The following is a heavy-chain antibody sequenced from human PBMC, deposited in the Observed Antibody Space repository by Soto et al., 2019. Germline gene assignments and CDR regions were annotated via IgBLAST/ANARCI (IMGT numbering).Heavy chain of an antibody. J-gene: IGHJ2*01. CDR2: IIPIFGTA. D-gene: IGHD5-12*01. V-gene: IGHV1-69*12. Sequence: QVQLVQSGAEVKKPGSSVTVSCKASGGTISSYTISWVRQAPGQGLEWMGGIIPIFGTANYAQKFQGRVTITADESTSTAYMELSRLRSEDTAVYYCARGNHRWLQLWYFDLWGRGTLVTVSS. CDR3: ARGNHRWLQLWYFDL. CDR1: GGTISSYT.